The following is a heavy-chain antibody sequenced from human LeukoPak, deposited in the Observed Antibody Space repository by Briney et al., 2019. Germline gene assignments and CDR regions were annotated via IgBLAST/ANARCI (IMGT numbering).Heavy chain of an antibody. J-gene: IGHJ4*02. CDR2: IYSGGST. V-gene: IGHV3-53*01. Sequence: LTGGSLRLSCAASGFTVSSNYMSWVRQAPGKGLEWVSVIYSGGSTYYADSVKGRFTISRDNSKNTVYLQMNSLRAEDTAVYYCARVGSPTYGDYDYWGQGTLVTVSS. CDR1: GFTVSSNY. CDR3: ARVGSPTYGDYDY. D-gene: IGHD4-17*01.